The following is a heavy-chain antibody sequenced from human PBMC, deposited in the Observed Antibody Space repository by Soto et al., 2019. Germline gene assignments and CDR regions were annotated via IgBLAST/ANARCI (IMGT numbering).Heavy chain of an antibody. CDR2: IKSKTDGGTT. CDR3: TTDSGSYYVWYYGMDV. CDR1: GFTFSNAW. V-gene: IGHV3-15*01. Sequence: GGSLRLSCAASGFTFSNAWMSWVRQAPGKGLEWVGRIKSKTDGGTTDYAAPVKGRFTISRDDSKNTLYLQMNSLKTEDTAVYYCTTDSGSYYVWYYGMDVWGQGTTVTVSS. J-gene: IGHJ6*02. D-gene: IGHD1-26*01.